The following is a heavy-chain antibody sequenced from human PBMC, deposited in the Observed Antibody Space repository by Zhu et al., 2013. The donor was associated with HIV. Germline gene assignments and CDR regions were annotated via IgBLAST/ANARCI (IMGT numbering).Heavy chain of an antibody. CDR2: INHSGST. D-gene: IGHD3-10*01. CDR3: ARGRRFRDYFDY. CDR1: GYSISSGYY. Sequence: QVQLQESGPGLVKPSETLSLTCTVSGYSISSGYYWGWIRQPPGKGLEWIGEINHSGSTNYNPSLKSRVTISGDTSKNQFSLKLSSVTAADTAVYYCARGRRFRDYFDYWGQGTLGHRLL. J-gene: IGHJ4*02. V-gene: IGHV4-38-2*02.